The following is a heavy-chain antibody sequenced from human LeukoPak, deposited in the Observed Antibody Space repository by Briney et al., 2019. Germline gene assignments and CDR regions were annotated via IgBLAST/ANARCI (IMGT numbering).Heavy chain of an antibody. CDR2: ISSSSSYI. Sequence: PGGSLRLSCAASGFTFSSYSMNWVRQAPGKGLEWVSSISSSSSYIYYADSVKGRFTISRDNAKNSLYLQMNSLRDEDTAVYYCARVLTGMVTCDYWGQGILVTVSS. V-gene: IGHV3-21*01. CDR3: ARVLTGMVTCDY. CDR1: GFTFSSYS. D-gene: IGHD5-18*01. J-gene: IGHJ4*02.